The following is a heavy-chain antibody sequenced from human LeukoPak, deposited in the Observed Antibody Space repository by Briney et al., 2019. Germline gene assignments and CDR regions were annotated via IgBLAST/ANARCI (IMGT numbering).Heavy chain of an antibody. V-gene: IGHV3-23*01. Sequence: GGSLRLSCAASGYMFNKYGINWVRQAPGKGLEWVSGISDSGGRTYYADSVRGRFTISRDNSKNTLFLQMNGLRAEDTAIYYFAKDLHYNYDNSGYMSSFDYWGQGTVVTVSS. D-gene: IGHD3-22*01. CDR3: AKDLHYNYDNSGYMSSFDY. J-gene: IGHJ4*02. CDR1: GYMFNKYG. CDR2: ISDSGGRT.